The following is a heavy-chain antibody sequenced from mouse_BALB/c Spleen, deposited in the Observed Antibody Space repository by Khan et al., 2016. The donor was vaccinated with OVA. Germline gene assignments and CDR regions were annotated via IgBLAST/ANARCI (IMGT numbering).Heavy chain of an antibody. CDR3: ARLAYYYDSEGFAY. Sequence: EVQLVESGGDLVKPEGSLKLSCAASGFTFSTYGMSWVRQTPDKRLEWVATISSGGSYTYYPDSVQGRFTISRDYAKNTLYLQMSSLKSEDTSMFYCARLAYYYDSEGFAYWGRGTLVTVSA. CDR2: ISSGGSYT. V-gene: IGHV5-6*01. D-gene: IGHD1-1*01. J-gene: IGHJ3*01. CDR1: GFTFSTYG.